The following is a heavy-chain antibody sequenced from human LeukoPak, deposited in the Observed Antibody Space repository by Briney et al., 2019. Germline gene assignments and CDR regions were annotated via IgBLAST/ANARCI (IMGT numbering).Heavy chain of an antibody. V-gene: IGHV3-30*04. CDR1: GFTFSSYA. Sequence: GRSLRLSCAASGFTFSSYAMNWVRQAPGKGPEWVAIISSDGRTQIYADSVKGRFTISRDNLKNTLNLQMNYLEAEDTAVYYCAKEEGWGVNSFDMWGQGTMVTVSS. D-gene: IGHD1-26*01. CDR3: AKEEGWGVNSFDM. CDR2: ISSDGRTQ. J-gene: IGHJ3*02.